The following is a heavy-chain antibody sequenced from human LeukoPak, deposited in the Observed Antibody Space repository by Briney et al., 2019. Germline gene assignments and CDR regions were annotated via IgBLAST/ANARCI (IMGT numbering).Heavy chain of an antibody. V-gene: IGHV1-18*01. CDR2: ISAYNGNT. J-gene: IGHJ4*02. Sequence: GASVKVSCKASGYTFTSYGISWVRQAPGQGLEWMGWISAYNGNTNYAQKFQGRVTMTRDTSISTAYMELSRLRSDDTAVYYCASSRYYDSSGYPDYWGQGTLVTVSS. D-gene: IGHD3-22*01. CDR3: ASSRYYDSSGYPDY. CDR1: GYTFTSYG.